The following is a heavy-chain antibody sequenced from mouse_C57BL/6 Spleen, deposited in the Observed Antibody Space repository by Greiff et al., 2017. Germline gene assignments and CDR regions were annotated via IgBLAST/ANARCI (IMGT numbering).Heavy chain of an antibody. CDR3: ARPRGSLDFDY. CDR1: GYTFTSYW. J-gene: IGHJ2*01. V-gene: IGHV1-59*01. CDR2: IDPSDSYT. D-gene: IGHD6-2*01. Sequence: QVQLQQPGAELVRPGTSVKLSCKASGYTFTSYWMHWVKQRPGQGLEWIGVIDPSDSYTNYNQKFKGKATLTVDTSSSTAYMQLSSLTSEDSAVYYCARPRGSLDFDYWGQGTTLTVSS.